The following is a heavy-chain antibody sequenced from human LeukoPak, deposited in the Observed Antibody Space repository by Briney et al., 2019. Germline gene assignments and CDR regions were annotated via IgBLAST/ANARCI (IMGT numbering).Heavy chain of an antibody. CDR1: GGSISSSSYY. D-gene: IGHD5-24*01. Sequence: PSETLSLTCTVSGGSISSSSYYWGWIRQPPGKGLEWIGSIYYSGSTYYNPSLKSRVTISVDTSKNQFSLKLSSVTAADTAVYYCARDQPTEVDGYNPWGQGTLVTVSS. CDR2: IYYSGST. J-gene: IGHJ5*02. V-gene: IGHV4-39*07. CDR3: ARDQPTEVDGYNP.